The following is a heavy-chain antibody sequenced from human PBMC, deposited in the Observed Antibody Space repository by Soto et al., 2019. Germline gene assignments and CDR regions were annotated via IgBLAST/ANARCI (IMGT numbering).Heavy chain of an antibody. D-gene: IGHD4-17*01. Sequence: EEQLLESGGGLVQPGGSLRLSCAASGFTFSDYVMSWVRQAPGKRLEWVSAISATGISTYYADSVKGRFTISRDNSKDTLYLQMNSLRDEDTAIYYCVKGPTVTTVSFLDYWGQGTLVTVSS. J-gene: IGHJ4*02. CDR2: ISATGIST. V-gene: IGHV3-23*01. CDR1: GFTFSDYV. CDR3: VKGPTVTTVSFLDY.